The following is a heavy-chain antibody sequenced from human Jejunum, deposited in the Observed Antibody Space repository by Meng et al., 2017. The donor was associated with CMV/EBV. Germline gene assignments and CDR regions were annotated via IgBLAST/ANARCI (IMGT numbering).Heavy chain of an antibody. V-gene: IGHV1-69*01. J-gene: IGHJ4*02. CDR1: GGVFNNYA. CDR3: ARGFSNGYLPFDY. CDR2: IIAVLKTP. D-gene: IGHD3-22*01. Sequence: VQWVQLGTEVKKPGSSVHVSCTSSGGVFNNYALNWVRQAPGQGLEWMGGIIAVLKTPTYAQKFRGRLTITADESTGTTYMDLTSLTSEDTAVYYCARGFSNGYLPFDYWGQGTLVTVSS.